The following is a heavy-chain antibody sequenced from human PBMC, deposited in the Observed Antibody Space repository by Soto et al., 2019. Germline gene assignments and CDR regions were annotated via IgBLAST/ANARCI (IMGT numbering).Heavy chain of an antibody. CDR3: ARGGRDGFDI. CDR2: VYISGGT. J-gene: IGHJ3*02. Sequence: QVQLQESGPGLVKPSETLSLTCTVSGGSISTYYWNWIRQSAGKGLEWIGRVYISGGTNYHPSLKSRVAMSVDTSNNQFSLKVTSVTAADTAVYYCARGGRDGFDIWGQGTMVNVSS. CDR1: GGSISTYY. V-gene: IGHV4-4*07.